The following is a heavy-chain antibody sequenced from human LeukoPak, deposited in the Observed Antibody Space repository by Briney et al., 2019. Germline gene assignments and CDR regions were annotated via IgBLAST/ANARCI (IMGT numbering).Heavy chain of an antibody. V-gene: IGHV3-74*03. D-gene: IGHD2-2*01. CDR2: ITSDGTST. Sequence: VGSLRLSCAASVFSFTRTLMHRVRQPPGKGLGWVARITSDGTSTPYAKSVRGRFTISSDNAKNTLFLQINSLRAEDTAVYYCARDWYHAIDYWGQGILVTVSS. CDR3: ARDWYHAIDY. J-gene: IGHJ4*02. CDR1: VFSFTRTL.